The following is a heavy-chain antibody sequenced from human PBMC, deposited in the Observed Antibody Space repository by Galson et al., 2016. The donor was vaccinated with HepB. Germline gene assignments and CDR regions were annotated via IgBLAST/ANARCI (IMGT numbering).Heavy chain of an antibody. Sequence: SLRLSCAGSGFTFNSYAMNWVRQAPRNGPEWVAAISSGGDITYYADSVKGRFTISRDNSKNTLYLHMNGLRAEDTALYYCAKDPGVFSPGWYYFDSWGQGTLVTVSA. CDR3: AKDPGVFSPGWYYFDS. D-gene: IGHD6-19*01. CDR1: GFTFNSYA. CDR2: ISSGGDIT. J-gene: IGHJ4*02. V-gene: IGHV3-23*01.